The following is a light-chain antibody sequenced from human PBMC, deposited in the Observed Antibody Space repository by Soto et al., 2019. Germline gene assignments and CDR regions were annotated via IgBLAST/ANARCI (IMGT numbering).Light chain of an antibody. CDR3: QQYNSYS. V-gene: IGKV3-20*01. CDR2: GAS. CDR1: QSVSSRF. J-gene: IGKJ1*01. Sequence: EIVLTQSPGTLSLSPGERATLSCRASQSVSSRFLAWYQQKHGQPPSLLIYGASSRATGIPDRFSGSGSGTEFTLTISSLQPDDFATYYCQQYNSYSFGQGTKVDIK.